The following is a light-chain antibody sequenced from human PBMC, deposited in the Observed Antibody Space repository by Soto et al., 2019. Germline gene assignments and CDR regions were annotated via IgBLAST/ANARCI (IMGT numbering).Light chain of an antibody. CDR1: SSDVRAYNY. Sequence: QSVLTQPPSASGSPGQSVTISCTGTSSDVRAYNYVSWYQQNPGEAPKLMIYEVSKRPSGVPDRFSGSKSGNTASLPVSGLQAEDEADYYCSSHAGTYTLSFFGTGTKANVL. CDR2: EVS. CDR3: SSHAGTYTLSF. J-gene: IGLJ1*01. V-gene: IGLV2-8*01.